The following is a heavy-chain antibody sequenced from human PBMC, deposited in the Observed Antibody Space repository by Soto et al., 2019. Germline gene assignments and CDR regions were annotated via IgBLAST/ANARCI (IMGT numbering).Heavy chain of an antibody. CDR1: GYSFTSYW. Sequence: GESLRISCKGSGYSFTSYWIGWVRQMPGKGLEWVGIIYPGDSDIRYSPSFQGQVTISADKSISTAYLQWSSLEASDTAMYYCERSYCGYSYGYGAGYRMDVWGQGTTVTVYS. J-gene: IGHJ6*02. V-gene: IGHV5-51*01. CDR3: ERSYCGYSYGYGAGYRMDV. CDR2: IYPGDSDI. D-gene: IGHD5-18*01.